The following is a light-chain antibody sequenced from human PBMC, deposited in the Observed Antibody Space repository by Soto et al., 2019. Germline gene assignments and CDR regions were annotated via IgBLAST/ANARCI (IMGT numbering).Light chain of an antibody. Sequence: RTPVTLCLSLGERATLSCRTSQRVSNNYLAWYQQKPGQAPRLLIYGASNRATGIPDRFSGSGSGTDFTLTISRLEPEDFAVYYCQQYGSSGTFGQGTKVDI. CDR3: QQYGSSGT. CDR2: GAS. V-gene: IGKV3-20*01. CDR1: QRVSNNY. J-gene: IGKJ1*01.